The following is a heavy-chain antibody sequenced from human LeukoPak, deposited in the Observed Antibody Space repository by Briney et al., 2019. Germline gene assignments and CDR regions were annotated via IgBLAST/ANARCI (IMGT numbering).Heavy chain of an antibody. Sequence: GGSLRLSCAASGFTFSSYGMYWVRQAPGKGLEWVAVIWYDGSNKYYADSVKGRFTISRDNSKNTLYLQMNSLRAEDTAVYYCARDKFAGCSGGSCYSRIRNWCDPWGQGTLVTVSS. V-gene: IGHV3-33*01. CDR3: ARDKFAGCSGGSCYSRIRNWCDP. D-gene: IGHD2-15*01. CDR2: IWYDGSNK. CDR1: GFTFSSYG. J-gene: IGHJ5*02.